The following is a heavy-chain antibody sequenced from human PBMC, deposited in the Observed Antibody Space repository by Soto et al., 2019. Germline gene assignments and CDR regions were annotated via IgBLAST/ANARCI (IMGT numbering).Heavy chain of an antibody. D-gene: IGHD2-2*01. CDR2: ISLYSDGT. J-gene: IGHJ5*02. CDR3: ARVVPGAEAWFGP. Sequence: ASVKVSCKTSGYTFSNYGITWVRRAPGQPLEWLGWISLYSDGTNYAQKFQGRVSMTTDTSTTTAYMELRSLRSDDTAVYYCARVVPGAEAWFGPWGQGTLVTVSS. V-gene: IGHV1-18*01. CDR1: GYTFSNYG.